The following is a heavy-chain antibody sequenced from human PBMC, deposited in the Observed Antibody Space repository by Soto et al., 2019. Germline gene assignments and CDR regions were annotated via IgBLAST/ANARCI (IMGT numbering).Heavy chain of an antibody. V-gene: IGHV3-23*01. CDR3: AKDGHSGSGTYFDY. D-gene: IGHD3-10*01. CDR1: GFTFSSYT. J-gene: IGHJ4*02. Sequence: EVQLLESGGGLVQPGGSLRLSCAASGFTFSSYTMTWARQAPGKGLEWVSTISGSGGGTNYADSVKGRFTISRDNSENTLYLQMNSLRAEDTAVYYCAKDGHSGSGTYFDYWGQGTLVTVSS. CDR2: ISGSGGGT.